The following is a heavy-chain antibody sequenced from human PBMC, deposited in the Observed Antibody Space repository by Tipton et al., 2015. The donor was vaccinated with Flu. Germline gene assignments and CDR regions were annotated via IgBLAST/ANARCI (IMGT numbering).Heavy chain of an antibody. CDR3: ARVPVVAATRVGYYGMDV. CDR1: GFTFSDYY. Sequence: SLRLSCAAPGFTFSDYYMSWIRQAPGKGLEWVSYISSSGSTIYYADSVKGRFTISRDNAKNSLYLQMNSLRAEDTAVYYCARVPVVAATRVGYYGMDVWGQGTTVTVSS. J-gene: IGHJ6*02. D-gene: IGHD2-15*01. V-gene: IGHV3-11*01. CDR2: ISSSGSTI.